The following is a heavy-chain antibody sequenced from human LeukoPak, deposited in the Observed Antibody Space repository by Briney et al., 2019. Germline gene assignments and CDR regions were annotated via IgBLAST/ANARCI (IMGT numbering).Heavy chain of an antibody. D-gene: IGHD3-10*01. CDR3: AKDPATVTMVRGLTHRGYYS. CDR1: GFTFSSYG. J-gene: IGHJ4*02. V-gene: IGHV3-30*18. CDR2: ISYDGSNK. Sequence: PGGSLRLSCAASGFTFSSYGMHWVRQAPGKGLEWVAVISYDGSNKYYADSVRGRFTISRDNSKNTLYLQMNSLRAEDTAVYYCAKDPATVTMVRGLTHRGYYSWGQGTLVTVSS.